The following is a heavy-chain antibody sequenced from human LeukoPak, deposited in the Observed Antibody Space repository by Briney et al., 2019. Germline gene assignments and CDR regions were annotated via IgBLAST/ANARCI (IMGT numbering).Heavy chain of an antibody. V-gene: IGHV4-59*01. CDR1: GGSISSYY. CDR2: IYYSGST. Sequence: SETLSLTCTVSGGSISSYYWSWIRQPPGKGLEWIGYIYYSGSTNYNPSLKSQVTISVDTSKNQFSLKLSSVTAADTAVYYCARDMDPDYGGYFDYWGQGTLVTVSS. CDR3: ARDMDPDYGGYFDY. J-gene: IGHJ4*02. D-gene: IGHD4-23*01.